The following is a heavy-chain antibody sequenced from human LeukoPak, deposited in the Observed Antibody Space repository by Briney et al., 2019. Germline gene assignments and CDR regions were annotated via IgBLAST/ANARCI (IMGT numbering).Heavy chain of an antibody. CDR1: GYSISSGFY. D-gene: IGHD3-10*01. J-gene: IGHJ4*02. Sequence: SETLSLTCAVSGYSISSGFYWGWIRQPPGRGLRWIGNIYYSGSTYYNPSLKSRVTMSVDTSKNQFSLKLSSVTAADTAVYYCARDVSGNYHGSGTYRFWGQGTLVTVSS. CDR2: IYYSGST. V-gene: IGHV4-38-2*02. CDR3: ARDVSGNYHGSGTYRF.